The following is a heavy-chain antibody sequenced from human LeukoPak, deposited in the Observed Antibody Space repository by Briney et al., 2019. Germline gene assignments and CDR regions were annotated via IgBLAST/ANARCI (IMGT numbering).Heavy chain of an antibody. D-gene: IGHD6-19*01. CDR3: ARGPIAVAGTEFDY. J-gene: IGHJ4*02. Sequence: SETLSLTCAVYGGSFSGYYWSWIRQPPGKGLEWIGEINHSGSTNYNPSLKSRVTISVDTSKNQFSLKLSSVTAADTAVYYCARGPIAVAGTEFDYWGQGTLVTVSS. CDR1: GGSFSGYY. V-gene: IGHV4-34*01. CDR2: INHSGST.